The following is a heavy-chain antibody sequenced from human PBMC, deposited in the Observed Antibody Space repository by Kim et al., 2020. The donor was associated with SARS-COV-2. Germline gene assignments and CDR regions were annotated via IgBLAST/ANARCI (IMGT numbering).Heavy chain of an antibody. CDR2: TYFRSKWYN. CDR3: ARGYAFDI. CDR1: VDSVSSNSIA. J-gene: IGHJ3*02. V-gene: IGHV6-1*01. Sequence: SQTLSLTCAISVDSVSSNSIAWNWIRQSPSRGLEWLGRTYFRSKWYNDYSPSVKGRITISPDTSKNHFSLQLNSVSPEDTAVYYCARGYAFDIWGPGTLVTVSS.